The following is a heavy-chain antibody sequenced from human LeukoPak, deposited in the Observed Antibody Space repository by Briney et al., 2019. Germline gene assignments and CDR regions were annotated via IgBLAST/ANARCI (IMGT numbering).Heavy chain of an antibody. J-gene: IGHJ4*02. Sequence: SETLSLTCTVSGGSISSGGYYWNWIRQHPGKGLEWIGYIYYSGSTYYNPSLKSRVTISVDTSKNQFSLKLSSVTAADTAVYYCASGPSRNYYDSSGPIDYWGQGTLVTVSS. CDR1: GGSISSGGYY. D-gene: IGHD3-22*01. CDR2: IYYSGST. V-gene: IGHV4-31*03. CDR3: ASGPSRNYYDSSGPIDY.